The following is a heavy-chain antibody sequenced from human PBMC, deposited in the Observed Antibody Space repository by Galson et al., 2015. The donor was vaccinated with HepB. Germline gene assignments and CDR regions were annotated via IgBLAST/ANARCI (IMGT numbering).Heavy chain of an antibody. CDR3: ARDRALNLGVFGN. CDR2: ITPYNAKT. D-gene: IGHD5/OR15-5a*01. V-gene: IGHV1-18*04. J-gene: IGHJ4*02. CDR1: GYTFTSHG. Sequence: SVKVSCKASGYTFTSHGINWVRQAPGQGLEWMGWITPYNAKTDYAQKLQGRVTMTTDTYTSTVYMEVRSLRSDDTAVYYCARDRALNLGVFGNWGQGTLVTVSS.